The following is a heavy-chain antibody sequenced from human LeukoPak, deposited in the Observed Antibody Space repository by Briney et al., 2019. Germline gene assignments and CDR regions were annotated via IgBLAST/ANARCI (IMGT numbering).Heavy chain of an antibody. Sequence: SETLSLTCAVYGGSFSGYYWSWIRQPPGKGLEWIGEINHSGSTNYNPSLKSRVTISVDTSKNKFSLKLSSVTAADTAVYYCASRMAPMVGFQHWGQGTLVTVSS. CDR3: ASRMAPMVGFQH. J-gene: IGHJ1*01. CDR1: GGSFSGYY. CDR2: INHSGST. D-gene: IGHD2-8*01. V-gene: IGHV4-34*01.